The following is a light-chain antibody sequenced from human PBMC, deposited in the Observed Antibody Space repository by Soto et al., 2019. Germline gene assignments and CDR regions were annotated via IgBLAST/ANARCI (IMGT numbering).Light chain of an antibody. Sequence: QSALTQPASVSGSPGQSITISCTGTSSDVGGYNYVSWYQQHPGKAPKLMIYDVTNRPAGISNRFSGSRSGNTASLTISGLQAEDEADYYCSSHTSSTTLYVFGTGTKVTVL. CDR2: DVT. CDR1: SSDVGGYNY. V-gene: IGLV2-14*01. J-gene: IGLJ1*01. CDR3: SSHTSSTTLYV.